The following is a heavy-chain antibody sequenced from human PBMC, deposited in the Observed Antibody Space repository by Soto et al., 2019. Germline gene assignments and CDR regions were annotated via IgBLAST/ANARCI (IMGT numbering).Heavy chain of an antibody. CDR2: ISGSGGST. Sequence: GGSLRLSCAASGFTFSSYVMSWVRQAPGKGLEWVSAISGSGGSTYYADSVKGRFTISRDNSKNTLYLQMNSLRAEDTAVYYCAKDPTPPTRGLYSNLLVQGWFDPWGQGTLVTVSS. CDR1: GFTFSSYV. V-gene: IGHV3-23*01. D-gene: IGHD4-4*01. CDR3: AKDPTPPTRGLYSNLLVQGWFDP. J-gene: IGHJ5*02.